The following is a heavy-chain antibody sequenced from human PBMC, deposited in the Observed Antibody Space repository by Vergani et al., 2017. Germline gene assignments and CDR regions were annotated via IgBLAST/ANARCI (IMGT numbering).Heavy chain of an antibody. CDR2: IYYIGST. Sequence: QLQLQESGPGLVKPSETLSLTCTVSGGSISSSSYYWGWIRQPPGKGLEWIGSIYYIGSTYYNPSLKSRVPISVDTSKNQFSLKLSSVTAADTAVYYCARDGEPGSGWYYGMDVWGQGTTVTVSS. J-gene: IGHJ6*02. D-gene: IGHD6-19*01. CDR3: ARDGEPGSGWYYGMDV. V-gene: IGHV4-39*07. CDR1: GGSISSSSYY.